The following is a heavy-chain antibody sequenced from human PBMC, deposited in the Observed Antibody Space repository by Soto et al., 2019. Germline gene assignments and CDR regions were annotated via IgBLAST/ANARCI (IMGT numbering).Heavy chain of an antibody. CDR1: GFAFSINW. Sequence: LRLSCAASGFAFSINWMHWVRQAPGKGLVWVSRINSDGSSTSYADSVKGRFTISRDNAKNTLYLQMNSLRAEDTAVYYCATGRDYDFWSGYQDAFDIWGQGTMVTVSS. CDR3: ATGRDYDFWSGYQDAFDI. J-gene: IGHJ3*02. V-gene: IGHV3-74*01. D-gene: IGHD3-3*01. CDR2: INSDGSST.